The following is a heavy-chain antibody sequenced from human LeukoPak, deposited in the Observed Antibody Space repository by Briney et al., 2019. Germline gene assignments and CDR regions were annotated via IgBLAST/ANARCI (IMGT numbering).Heavy chain of an antibody. D-gene: IGHD5-24*01. Sequence: QPGGSLRLSCAASGFTFSTHWMTWVRQAPGKGLEWVANIKQDGSEKYYVDSVKGRFTISRDNAKNSLYLQMNSLRAEDTAVYYCAREMAITPEFDYWGQGTPVTVSS. CDR1: GFTFSTHW. CDR3: AREMAITPEFDY. V-gene: IGHV3-7*01. CDR2: IKQDGSEK. J-gene: IGHJ4*02.